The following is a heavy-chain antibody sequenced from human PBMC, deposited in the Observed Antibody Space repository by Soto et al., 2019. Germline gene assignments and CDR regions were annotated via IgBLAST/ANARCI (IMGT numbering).Heavy chain of an antibody. CDR2: MNPNSGNT. V-gene: IGHV1-8*01. Sequence: ASVKVSCKASGYTFTSYDINWGRQATGQGLEWMGWMNPNSGNTGYAQKFQGRVTMTRNTSISTAYMELSSLGSEDTAVYYCARPYYDYIWGTKPGALDIWGQATMVTVSS. CDR1: GYTFTSYD. D-gene: IGHD3-16*01. CDR3: ARPYYDYIWGTKPGALDI. J-gene: IGHJ3*02.